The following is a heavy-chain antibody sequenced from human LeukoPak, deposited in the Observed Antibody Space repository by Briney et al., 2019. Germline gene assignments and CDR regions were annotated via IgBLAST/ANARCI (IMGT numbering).Heavy chain of an antibody. CDR3: ARGLGFLDDY. CDR1: GGSISSGDYY. V-gene: IGHV4-30-4*08. Sequence: TSQTLSLTCTVSGGSISSGDYYWSWVRQSPGKGLEWIGYIYYSGSTYYNPSLKSRVTISVDTSKNQFSLKLSSVTAADTAVYYCARGLGFLDDYWGQGTLVTVSS. CDR2: IYYSGST. D-gene: IGHD3/OR15-3a*01. J-gene: IGHJ4*02.